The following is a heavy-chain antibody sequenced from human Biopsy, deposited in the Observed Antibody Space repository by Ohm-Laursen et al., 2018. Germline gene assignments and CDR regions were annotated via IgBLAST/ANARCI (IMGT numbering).Heavy chain of an antibody. Sequence: SSVKVTCKASGYTFTGQYLHWVRQVPGQGLEWMGWINPHSGTTKFAQDFQGRVTMTRDTSITTAYMELRRLRSDDTAVYYCAKGQDLRGGAEYFQHWGQGALVTVSS. CDR2: INPHSGTT. D-gene: IGHD2-15*01. J-gene: IGHJ1*01. CDR1: GYTFTGQY. CDR3: AKGQDLRGGAEYFQH. V-gene: IGHV1-2*02.